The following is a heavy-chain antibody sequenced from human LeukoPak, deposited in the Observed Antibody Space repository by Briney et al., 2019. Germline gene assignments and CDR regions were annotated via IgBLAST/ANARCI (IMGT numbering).Heavy chain of an antibody. CDR3: LLKGYCSSTSCYPFDY. CDR2: IDPSDSYT. Sequence: GESLKISCKGCGYSFTSYWISWVRQMPGKGLEWMGRIDPSDSYTNYSPSFQGHVTISADKSISTAYLQWSSLKASDTAMYYCLLKGYCSSTSCYPFDYWGQGTLVTVSS. CDR1: GYSFTSYW. J-gene: IGHJ4*02. V-gene: IGHV5-10-1*01. D-gene: IGHD2-2*01.